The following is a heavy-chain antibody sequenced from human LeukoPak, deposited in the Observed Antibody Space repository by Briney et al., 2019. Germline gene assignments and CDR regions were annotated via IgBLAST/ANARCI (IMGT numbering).Heavy chain of an antibody. D-gene: IGHD2-8*02. J-gene: IGHJ5*01. CDR3: ARVAVSGPTGWFDS. Sequence: GGSLRLSCAASGFTFSSYSMNWVRQAPWKGLEWVSSISSSSSYIYYADSVKGRFTISRDNVDNVVYLEMNGLRAEDTATYYCARVAVSGPTGWFDSWGQGTLVIVSS. CDR1: GFTFSSYS. CDR2: ISSSSSYI. V-gene: IGHV3-21*01.